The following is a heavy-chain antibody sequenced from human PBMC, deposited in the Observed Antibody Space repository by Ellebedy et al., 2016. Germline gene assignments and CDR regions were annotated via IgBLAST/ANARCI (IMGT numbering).Heavy chain of an antibody. V-gene: IGHV4-34*01. D-gene: IGHD6-6*01. CDR1: GGSFSGYY. J-gene: IGHJ6*03. Sequence: SETLSLXCAVYGGSFSGYYWSWIRQPPGKGLEWIGEINHSGSTNYNPSLKSRVTISVDTSKNQFSLKLSSVTAADTAVYYCARVPSIAARRYYYYYYMDVWGKGTTVTVSS. CDR3: ARVPSIAARRYYYYYYMDV. CDR2: INHSGST.